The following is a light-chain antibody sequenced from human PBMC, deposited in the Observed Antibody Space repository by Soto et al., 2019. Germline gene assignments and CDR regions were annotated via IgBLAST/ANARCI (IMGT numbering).Light chain of an antibody. CDR1: QTITKY. V-gene: IGKV3D-15*01. CDR3: QQYNKWPAEIT. J-gene: IGKJ5*01. Sequence: EIVLTQSPATLSLSPGERGTLSFRSSQTITKYLAWYQQKPGQPPRLLIYGASSRATGIPARFSGSGSGTEFTLTISRLQSEDSGVYYCQQYNKWPAEITFGQGTRRENK. CDR2: GAS.